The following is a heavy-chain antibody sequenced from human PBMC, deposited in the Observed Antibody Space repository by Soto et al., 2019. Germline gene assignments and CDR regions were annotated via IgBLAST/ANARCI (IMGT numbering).Heavy chain of an antibody. CDR2: IDIGGNT. D-gene: IGHD2-2*01. V-gene: IGHV3-66*01. J-gene: IGHJ4*02. CDR1: GFSVTNNY. Sequence: EVQVVESGGGLVQPGGSLRLSCAASGFSVTNNYMNWVRQAPGKGLEWVSIIDIGGNTYYAGSVKDRFTISRDNSRNTLYLHTDSLRAEDTAVYYCARGRGSTGYLGREHYFDYWGQRTLVTVSP. CDR3: ARGRGSTGYLGREHYFDY.